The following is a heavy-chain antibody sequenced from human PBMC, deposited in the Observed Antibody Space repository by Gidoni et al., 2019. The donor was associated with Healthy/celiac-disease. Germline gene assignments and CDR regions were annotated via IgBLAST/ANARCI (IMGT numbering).Heavy chain of an antibody. CDR2: ISYDGSNK. CDR1: GFTFSSYA. J-gene: IGHJ3*02. Sequence: VQLVESGGGVVQPGRSLRLSCAASGFTFSSYAMHWVRQAPGKGLEWVAVISYDGSNKYYADSVKGRFTISRDNSKNTLYLQMNSLRAEDTAVYYCARTTSILGFRPDAFDIWGQGTMVTVSS. V-gene: IGHV3-30*04. D-gene: IGHD2-21*01. CDR3: ARTTSILGFRPDAFDI.